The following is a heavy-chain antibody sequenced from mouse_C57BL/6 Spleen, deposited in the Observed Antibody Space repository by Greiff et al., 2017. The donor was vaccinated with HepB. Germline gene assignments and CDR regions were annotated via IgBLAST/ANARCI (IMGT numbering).Heavy chain of an antibody. CDR2: IDPEDGDT. CDR3: TTEGLCYGYPSFAY. Sequence: VQLQQSGAELVRPGASVKLSCTASGFNIKDYYMHWVKQRPEQGLEWIGRIDPEDGDTEYAPKFQGKATMTADTSSNTAYLQLSSLTSEDTAVYYCTTEGLCYGYPSFAYWGQGTLVTVSA. CDR1: GFNIKDYY. V-gene: IGHV14-1*01. J-gene: IGHJ3*01. D-gene: IGHD2-2*01.